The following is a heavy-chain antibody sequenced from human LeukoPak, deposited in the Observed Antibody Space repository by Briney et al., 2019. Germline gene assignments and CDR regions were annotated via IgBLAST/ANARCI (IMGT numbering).Heavy chain of an antibody. J-gene: IGHJ6*03. D-gene: IGHD3-10*01. CDR1: GGSISSYY. CDR3: ARGLTMVRGIINNYYHMDV. Sequence: PSETLSLTCPVSGGSISSYYWSWIRQPAGKGLEWIGRIYSTGSTNYNPSLKSRVTMSVDTSKDQFSLKLSPVTAADTAVYYCARGLTMVRGIINNYYHMDVWGKGTTVTVSS. CDR2: IYSTGST. V-gene: IGHV4-4*07.